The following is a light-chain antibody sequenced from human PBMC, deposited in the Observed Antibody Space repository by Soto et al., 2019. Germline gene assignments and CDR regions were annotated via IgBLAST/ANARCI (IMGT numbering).Light chain of an antibody. CDR1: GSDVGGYNY. J-gene: IGLJ2*01. Sequence: QSALNQPASVSGSPGQSITISCTGTGSDVGGYNYVSWYQQHPGKAPKVMIYDVSNRPSGVSNRFSGSKSGNTACLTISGLQAEDEADYYCSSYTSASTPVVFGGGTTLTVL. CDR2: DVS. V-gene: IGLV2-14*01. CDR3: SSYTSASTPVV.